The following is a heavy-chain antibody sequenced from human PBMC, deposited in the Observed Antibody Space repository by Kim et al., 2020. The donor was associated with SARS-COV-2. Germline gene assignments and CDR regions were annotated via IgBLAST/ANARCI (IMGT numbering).Heavy chain of an antibody. D-gene: IGHD3-10*01. V-gene: IGHV3-48*03. CDR3: ARDLGWFGELDP. J-gene: IGHJ5*02. Sequence: YYADSVNGRFTISRDNAKNALYLQMNSLRAEDTAVYYCARDLGWFGELDPWGQGTLVTVSS.